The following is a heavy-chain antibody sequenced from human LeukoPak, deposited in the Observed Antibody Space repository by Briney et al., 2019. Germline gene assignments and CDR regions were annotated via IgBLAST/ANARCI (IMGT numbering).Heavy chain of an antibody. CDR1: GGSISSYY. CDR2: IYYSGST. D-gene: IGHD5-24*01. CDR3: ARHDGYGFDY. J-gene: IGHJ4*02. V-gene: IGHV4-59*08. Sequence: SETLSLTCTVSGGSISSYYWSWIRQPPGKGLEWIGYIYYSGSTNYNPSLKSRVTISVDTSKNQFSLKLSSVTAADTAVYYCARHDGYGFDYWGQGTLVTVSS.